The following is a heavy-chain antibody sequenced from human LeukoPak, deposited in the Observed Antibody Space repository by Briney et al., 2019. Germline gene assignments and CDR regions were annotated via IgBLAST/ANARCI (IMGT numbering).Heavy chain of an antibody. CDR3: VSQNCYYYVDV. Sequence: GSSVKVSCKSSGGTFSSNAVRWVRQAPGQGLEWMGGIIPMLGTENYAQKFQGRVTITADESTSTAYMERSSLRSEDTAVYFCVSQNCYYYVDVWGTGTTVTVSS. V-gene: IGHV1-69*01. CDR1: GGTFSSNA. D-gene: IGHD5/OR15-5a*01. CDR2: IIPMLGTE. J-gene: IGHJ6*03.